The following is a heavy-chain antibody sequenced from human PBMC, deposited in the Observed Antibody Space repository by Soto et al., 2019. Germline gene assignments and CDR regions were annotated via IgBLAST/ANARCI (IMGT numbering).Heavy chain of an antibody. CDR3: ASSNIAAAGFSYYGVNV. V-gene: IGHV4-61*01. J-gene: IGHJ6*01. CDR2: IYYSGST. D-gene: IGHD6-13*01. Sequence: PSETLSLTCTVSGGSVSSNSYSWGWIRQSPGKGLEWIGYIYYSGSTNYNPSLKSRVTISVDTSKNQFSLKLSSVTAADTAVYYCASSNIAAAGFSYYGVNVWRRGTTVIAPS. CDR1: GGSVSSNSYS.